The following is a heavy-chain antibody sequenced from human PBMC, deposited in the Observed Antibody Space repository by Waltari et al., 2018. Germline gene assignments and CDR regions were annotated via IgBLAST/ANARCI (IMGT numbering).Heavy chain of an antibody. Sequence: QVQLVQSGAEVKKPGSSVKVSCKASGGTFSSYAISWVRQAPGTGLEWMGGIIPIFGTANDAQKFQGRVTITADESTSTAYMELSSLRSEDTAVYYCAQLGWGLYYYYGMDVWGQGTTVTVSS. V-gene: IGHV1-69*13. CDR3: AQLGWGLYYYYGMDV. J-gene: IGHJ6*02. CDR1: GGTFSSYA. CDR2: IIPIFGTA. D-gene: IGHD3-16*01.